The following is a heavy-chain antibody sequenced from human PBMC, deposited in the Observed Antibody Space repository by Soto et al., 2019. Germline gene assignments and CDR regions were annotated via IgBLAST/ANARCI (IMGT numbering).Heavy chain of an antibody. CDR3: ARDSGWPILNFDN. Sequence: RGSLRLSCAASDFDFSSYGIHWVRQAPGKGLEWVAASSYDGRETFYADSAKGRFTVSKEMSKNTAFLQMNALRHEDTVVYFCARDSGWPILNFDNWGQGTPVTVSS. V-gene: IGHV3-30*03. CDR2: SSYDGRET. CDR1: DFDFSSYG. J-gene: IGHJ4*02. D-gene: IGHD3-10*01.